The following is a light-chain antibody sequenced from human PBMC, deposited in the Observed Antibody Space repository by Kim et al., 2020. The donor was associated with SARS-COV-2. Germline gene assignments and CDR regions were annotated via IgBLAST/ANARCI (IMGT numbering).Light chain of an antibody. Sequence: DIQMTQSPASLSASVGDTVTITCRASQGVSNSLAWYQHKPGKAPKLLMYGASRLQSGVPSRFSGSGSGTDYTLTISSLQPEDLGTFYCQQSYGFPWTFGQGTKLEI. CDR3: QQSYGFPWT. CDR1: QGVSNS. CDR2: GAS. J-gene: IGKJ1*01. V-gene: IGKV1-NL1*01.